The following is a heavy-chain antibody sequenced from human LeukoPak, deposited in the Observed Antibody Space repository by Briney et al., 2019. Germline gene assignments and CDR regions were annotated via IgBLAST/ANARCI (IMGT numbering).Heavy chain of an antibody. J-gene: IGHJ5*02. CDR1: GFTFSSYW. CDR3: AREEEGYYYGSGSYFGP. V-gene: IGHV3-7*03. Sequence: AGGSLRLSCAASGFTFSSYWMSWVRQAPGKGLEWVANIKQDGSEKYYVDSVKGRFTISRDNAKNSLYLQMNSLRAEDTAVYYCAREEEGYYYGSGSYFGPWGQGTLVTVSS. D-gene: IGHD3-10*01. CDR2: IKQDGSEK.